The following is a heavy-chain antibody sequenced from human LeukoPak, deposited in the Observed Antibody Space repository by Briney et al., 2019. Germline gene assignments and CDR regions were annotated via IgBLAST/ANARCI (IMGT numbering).Heavy chain of an antibody. D-gene: IGHD3-10*01. J-gene: IGHJ6*03. CDR1: GYTFTGYY. Sequence: ASVKVSCTASGYTFTGYYMHWVRQAPGQGLEWMGWINPNSGGTNYAQKLQGRVTMTTDTSTSTAYMELRSLRSDDTAVYYCARVGGSGSYYKHYYYYYYMDVWGKGTTVTISS. CDR3: ARVGGSGSYYKHYYYYYYMDV. CDR2: INPNSGGT. V-gene: IGHV1-2*02.